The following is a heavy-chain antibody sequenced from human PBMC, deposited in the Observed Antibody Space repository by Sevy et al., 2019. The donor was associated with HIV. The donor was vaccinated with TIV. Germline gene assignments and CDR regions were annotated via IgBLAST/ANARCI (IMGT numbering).Heavy chain of an antibody. J-gene: IGHJ6*02. CDR3: ARLNGFEPYSYYALDV. D-gene: IGHD5-12*01. Sequence: GESLKISCEGSGYSFTHYWIAWVRQIPGKGLEWMGIIYPGHPAPTYSPSLQGRVTISADKSINIAYLQWSRLRASDTAIYYCARLNGFEPYSYYALDVWGQGTTVTVSS. CDR2: IYPGHPAP. CDR1: GYSFTHYW. V-gene: IGHV5-51*01.